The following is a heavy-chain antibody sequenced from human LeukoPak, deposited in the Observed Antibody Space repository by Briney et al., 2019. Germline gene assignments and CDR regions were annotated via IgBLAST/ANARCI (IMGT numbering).Heavy chain of an antibody. CDR3: ASSLGTTTDFDY. CDR2: IYTSGST. Sequence: ASQTLSLTCTVSGGSISSGSYYWSWIRQPAGKGLEWIGRIYTSGSTNYNPSLKSRVTISVDTSKTQLSLKLSSVTAADTAVYYCASSLGTTTDFDYWGQGTLVTVSS. CDR1: GGSISSGSYY. D-gene: IGHD1-14*01. V-gene: IGHV4-61*02. J-gene: IGHJ4*02.